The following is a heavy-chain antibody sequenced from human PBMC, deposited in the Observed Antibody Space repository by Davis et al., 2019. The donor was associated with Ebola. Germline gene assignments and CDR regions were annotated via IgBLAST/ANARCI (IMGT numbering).Heavy chain of an antibody. Sequence: GESLKISCAASGFTVSNYYMSWVRQAPGKGLVWVSRVSPDGSATGYADSVRGRFTISRDNAKNTLYLQMNSLRAEDTAVYYCARDFDKVRTWGQGTLVTVSS. J-gene: IGHJ4*02. CDR1: GFTVSNYY. D-gene: IGHD1-1*01. CDR2: VSPDGSAT. V-gene: IGHV3-74*01. CDR3: ARDFDKVRT.